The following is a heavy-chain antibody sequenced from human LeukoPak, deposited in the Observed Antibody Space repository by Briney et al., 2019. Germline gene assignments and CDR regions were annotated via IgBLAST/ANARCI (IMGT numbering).Heavy chain of an antibody. J-gene: IGHJ1*01. CDR1: GFTLSSYE. D-gene: IGHD6-19*01. Sequence: GGSLRLSCTVSGFTLSSYEMSWIRQAPGKGLEWVSSIYYDGGSGHYADSVKGRFTIYRDNSNNTLFMHLNSLRGEDTGVYYCTRNSGWYGLSWGQGTLVTVSS. CDR2: IYYDGGSG. CDR3: TRNSGWYGLS. V-gene: IGHV3-23*03.